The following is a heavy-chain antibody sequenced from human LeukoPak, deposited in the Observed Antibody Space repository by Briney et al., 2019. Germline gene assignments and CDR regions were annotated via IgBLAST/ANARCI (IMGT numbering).Heavy chain of an antibody. J-gene: IGHJ6*03. Sequence: SETLSLTCAVYGGSFSGYYWSWIRQPPGKGLEWIGAINHSGSTNYNPSLKSRVTISVDTSKNQFSLKLSSVTAADTAVYYCARGDIVVVPAAFYYYYYMDVWGKGTTVTVSS. CDR3: ARGDIVVVPAAFYYYYYMDV. D-gene: IGHD2-2*01. CDR1: GGSFSGYY. V-gene: IGHV4-34*01. CDR2: INHSGST.